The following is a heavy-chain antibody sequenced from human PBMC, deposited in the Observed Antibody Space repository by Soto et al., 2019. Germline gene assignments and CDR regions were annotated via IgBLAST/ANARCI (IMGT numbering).Heavy chain of an antibody. CDR1: GFTFSSYA. J-gene: IGHJ4*02. CDR2: ISYDGSNK. V-gene: IGHV3-30-3*01. Sequence: QVQLVESGGGVVQPGRSLRLSCAASGFTFSSYAMHWVRQAPGKGLEWVAVISYDGSNKYYADSVKGRFTISRDNSKNTLYLQMNSLRAEDTAVYYCAREDGPFPPGGADYWGQGTLVTVSS. CDR3: AREDGPFPPGGADY. D-gene: IGHD3-10*01.